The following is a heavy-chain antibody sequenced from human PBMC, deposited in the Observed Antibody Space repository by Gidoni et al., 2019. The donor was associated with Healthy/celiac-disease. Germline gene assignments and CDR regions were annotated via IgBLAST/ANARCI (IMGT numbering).Heavy chain of an antibody. Sequence: EVQLVESGGGWVKHGGALRLACAASGFTFSNAWRSWVRQAPGKGLEWVGRIKSNTDGGTTDYAAPVKGRFTISRDDSNNTLYLQMNSLKTEDTAVYYCTTPYDYVWGSYRYAYRGGDYWGQGTLVTVSS. CDR3: TTPYDYVWGSYRYAYRGGDY. V-gene: IGHV3-15*01. CDR1: GFTFSNAW. D-gene: IGHD3-16*02. J-gene: IGHJ4*02. CDR2: IKSNTDGGTT.